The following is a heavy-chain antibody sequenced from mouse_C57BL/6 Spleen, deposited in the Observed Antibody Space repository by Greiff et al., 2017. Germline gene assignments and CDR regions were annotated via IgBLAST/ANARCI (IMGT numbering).Heavy chain of an antibody. CDR3: TTNYYYANFAAWFAY. V-gene: IGHV14-1*01. CDR2: IDPEDGDT. CDR1: GFSIKDYY. D-gene: IGHD1-1*01. J-gene: IGHJ3*01. Sequence: VQLQQSGAELVRPGASVKLSCTASGFSIKDYYMHWVKQRPEQGLEWIGRIDPEDGDTEYAPKFQGKATMTADTSSNTAYLQLSSLTSEDTAVYYCTTNYYYANFAAWFAYWGQGTLVTVSA.